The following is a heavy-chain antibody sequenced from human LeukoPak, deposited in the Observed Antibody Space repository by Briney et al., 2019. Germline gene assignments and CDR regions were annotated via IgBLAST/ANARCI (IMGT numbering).Heavy chain of an antibody. V-gene: IGHV3-30*03. CDR1: GFTVSSNY. CDR2: TSSDLNVK. J-gene: IGHJ4*02. D-gene: IGHD3-10*01. CDR3: AREGYYGSGSPPSLYFDY. Sequence: GGSLRLSCAASGFTVSSNYMSWVRQAPGKGLEWVAVTSSDLNVKLYADSVKGRLTISRDNSRSTLYLQMNSLRPEDTAIYYCAREGYYGSGSPPSLYFDYWGQGTLVTVSS.